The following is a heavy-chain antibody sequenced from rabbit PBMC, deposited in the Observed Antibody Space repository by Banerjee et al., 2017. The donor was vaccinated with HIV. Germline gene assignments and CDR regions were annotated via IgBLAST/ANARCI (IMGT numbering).Heavy chain of an antibody. J-gene: IGHJ4*01. CDR2: IYAGSSGST. Sequence: QSLEESGGDLVKPGASLTLTCTASGFSFSSYYYMCWVRQAPGKGLEWIACIYAGSSGSTYYASWAKGRFTISKTSSTTVTLQMTSLTAADTATYFCARDAGTTYYSGYFNLWGQGTLVTVS. CDR1: GFSFSSYYY. CDR3: ARDAGTTYYSGYFNL. D-gene: IGHD8-1*01. V-gene: IGHV1S40*01.